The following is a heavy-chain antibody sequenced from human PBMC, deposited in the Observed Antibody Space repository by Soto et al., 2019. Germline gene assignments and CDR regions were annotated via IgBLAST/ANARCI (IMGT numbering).Heavy chain of an antibody. D-gene: IGHD2-15*01. CDR1: GYSFTSYW. V-gene: IGHV5-51*01. J-gene: IGHJ4*02. Sequence: PGESLKISCKGSGYSFTSYWIGWVRQMPGKGLEWMGIIYPGDSDTRYSPSFQGQVTISADKSISTAYLQWSSLKASDTAMYYCAISIKCRYCSGGSGYSGYYFDYWGQGTLVTVSS. CDR3: AISIKCRYCSGGSGYSGYYFDY. CDR2: IYPGDSDT.